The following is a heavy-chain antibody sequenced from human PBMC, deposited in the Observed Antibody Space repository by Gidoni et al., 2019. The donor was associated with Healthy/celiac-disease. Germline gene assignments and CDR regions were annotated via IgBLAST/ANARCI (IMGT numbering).Heavy chain of an antibody. CDR3: AKDHVVTAISYYYYGMDV. Sequence: QVQLVESGGGVVQPGRSLRLSCAASGFTSSRYGLHWVRQAPGKGLEWVAVISYDGSNKYYADSVKGRFTISRDNSKNTLYLQMNSLRAEDTAVYYCAKDHVVTAISYYYYGMDVWGQGTTVTVSS. V-gene: IGHV3-30*18. J-gene: IGHJ6*02. CDR1: GFTSSRYG. D-gene: IGHD2-21*02. CDR2: ISYDGSNK.